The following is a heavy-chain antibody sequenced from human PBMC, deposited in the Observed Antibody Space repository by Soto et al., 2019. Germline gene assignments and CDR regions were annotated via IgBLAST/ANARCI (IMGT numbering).Heavy chain of an antibody. D-gene: IGHD6-13*01. V-gene: IGHV4-31*03. CDR2: IYYSGST. CDR1: GGSISSGGYY. CDR3: ARGGQQQLKWYY. J-gene: IGHJ4*02. Sequence: QVQLQESGPGLVKPSQTLSLTCTVSGGSISSGGYYWSWIRQHPGKGLEWIGYIYYSGSTYYYPSLKSRGTKPADTTKNQFSVKLSSMTAAVTTVYYCARGGQQQLKWYYWVQRALVTVSS.